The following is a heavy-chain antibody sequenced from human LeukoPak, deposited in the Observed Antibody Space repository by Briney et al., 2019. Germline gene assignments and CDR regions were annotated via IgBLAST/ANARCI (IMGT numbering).Heavy chain of an antibody. CDR3: AKDRSIFGVVINSFDY. Sequence: GGSLRLSWAASGFTFSSYGMHWVRQAPGKGLEWVAFIRYDGSNKYYADSVKGRFTISRDNSKNTLCLQMNSLRAGDTAVYYCAKDRSIFGVVINSFDYWGQGTLVTVSS. D-gene: IGHD3-3*01. J-gene: IGHJ4*02. CDR1: GFTFSSYG. V-gene: IGHV3-30*02. CDR2: IRYDGSNK.